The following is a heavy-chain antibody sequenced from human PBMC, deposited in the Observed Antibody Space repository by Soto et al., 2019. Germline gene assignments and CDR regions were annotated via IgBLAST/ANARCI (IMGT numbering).Heavy chain of an antibody. V-gene: IGHV5-51*01. CDR3: ARPFYRGYCTDGVCYSYDY. D-gene: IGHD2-8*01. Sequence: PGESMKISCKGSGYRFTSYWIGWVRQMPGKGLEWMGIIYPGDSDTRYSPSFRGHVTISADTSISTAYLQWSSLEASDTAIYYCARPFYRGYCTDGVCYSYDYWGHGTLVTVSS. CDR2: IYPGDSDT. CDR1: GYRFTSYW. J-gene: IGHJ4*01.